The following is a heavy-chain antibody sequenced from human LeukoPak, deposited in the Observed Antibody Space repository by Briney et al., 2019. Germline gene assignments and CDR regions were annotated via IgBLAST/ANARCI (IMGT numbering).Heavy chain of an antibody. CDR3: AKDRRITMAGTVDYFDY. D-gene: IGHD6-19*01. V-gene: IGHV3-23*01. CDR1: GFTFNNYA. Sequence: GGSLRLSCAASGFTFNNYAMSWVRQAPGKGLEWVSSISGSGGNTYYADSVKGRLTISRDNSKNTLYLQMNSLRAADTAVYYCAKDRRITMAGTVDYFDYWGQGTLVTVSS. CDR2: ISGSGGNT. J-gene: IGHJ4*02.